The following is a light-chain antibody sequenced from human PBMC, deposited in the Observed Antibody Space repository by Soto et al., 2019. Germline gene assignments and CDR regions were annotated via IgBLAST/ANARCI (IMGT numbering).Light chain of an antibody. Sequence: QSVLTQPASVSGSPGQSITISCTGSSSDVGRYNFVSWHQQHPGKAPKLMIYDVSNRPSGVSNRFSGSKSGNTASLTISGLQAEDEADYYCSSFTSNSTLLFGGGTKVTVL. CDR1: SSDVGRYNF. CDR2: DVS. CDR3: SSFTSNSTLL. V-gene: IGLV2-14*01. J-gene: IGLJ2*01.